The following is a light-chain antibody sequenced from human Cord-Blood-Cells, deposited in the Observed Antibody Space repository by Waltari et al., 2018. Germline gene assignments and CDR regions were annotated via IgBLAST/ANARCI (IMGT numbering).Light chain of an antibody. CDR1: QDISNY. J-gene: IGKJ4*01. CDR2: DAS. Sequence: DIQMTQPPSSLSASVGDRVTITCQASQDISNYLNWYQQKPGKAPKLLIYDASNLETGVPSRLSGSGSGTDFTFTISSLQPEDIATYYCQQYDNLPRTCGGGTKVEIK. CDR3: QQYDNLPRT. V-gene: IGKV1-33*01.